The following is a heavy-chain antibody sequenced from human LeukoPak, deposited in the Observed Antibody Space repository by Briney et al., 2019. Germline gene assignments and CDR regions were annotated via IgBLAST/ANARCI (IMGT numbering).Heavy chain of an antibody. CDR2: ISGSGGST. CDR3: AKDGLGPLGMDV. D-gene: IGHD3-10*01. CDR1: GFTFSSYA. J-gene: IGHJ6*02. Sequence: ASLRLSCAASGFTFSSYAMSWVRQAPGKGLEWVSAISGSGGSTYYADSVKGRFTISRDNSKNTLYLQMNSLRAEDTAVYYCAKDGLGPLGMDVWGQGTTVTVSS. V-gene: IGHV3-23*01.